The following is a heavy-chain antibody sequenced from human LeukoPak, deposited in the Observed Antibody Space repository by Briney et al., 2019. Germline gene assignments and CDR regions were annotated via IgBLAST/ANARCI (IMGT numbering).Heavy chain of an antibody. CDR1: GYSFTTHW. CDR2: LHPGDSDT. V-gene: IGHV5-51*01. J-gene: IGHJ4*02. D-gene: IGHD6-19*01. Sequence: GESLKISCQASGYSFTTHWIGWVRQLPGKGLEWMGILHPGDSDTRYSPSFQGRVTISADKSISTAYLQWSSLRASDSAMYYCARGDTEVAATADFWGQGTLVTVST. CDR3: ARGDTEVAATADF.